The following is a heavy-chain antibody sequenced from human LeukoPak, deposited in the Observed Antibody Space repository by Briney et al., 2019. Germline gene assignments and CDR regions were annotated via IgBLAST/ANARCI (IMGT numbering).Heavy chain of an antibody. CDR1: GDSVSSNSAA. J-gene: IGHJ5*02. D-gene: IGHD5-18*01. V-gene: IGHV6-1*01. CDR2: TYYRSKWYN. Sequence: SQTLSLTCAISGDSVSSNSAAWNWIRQSPSRGLEWLGRTYYRSKWYNDYAVSVKSRITINPDTSKNQFSLKLTSVTAADTAVYYCARGQMTTLSTWIQLLLDPWGQGTLVTVSS. CDR3: ARGQMTTLSTWIQLLLDP.